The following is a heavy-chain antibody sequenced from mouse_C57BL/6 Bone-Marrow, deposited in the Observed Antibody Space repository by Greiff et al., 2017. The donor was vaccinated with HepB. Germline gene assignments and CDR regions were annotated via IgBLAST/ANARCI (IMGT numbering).Heavy chain of an antibody. V-gene: IGHV1-85*01. J-gene: IGHJ4*01. Sequence: VQLQESGPELVKPGASVKLSCKASGYTFTSYDINWVKQRPGQGLEWIGWIYPRDGSTKYNEKFKGKATLTVDTSSSTAYMELHSLTSEDSAVYFCASGIHYYGSSYGAMDYWGQGTSVTVSS. CDR3: ASGIHYYGSSYGAMDY. CDR1: GYTFTSYD. CDR2: IYPRDGST. D-gene: IGHD1-1*01.